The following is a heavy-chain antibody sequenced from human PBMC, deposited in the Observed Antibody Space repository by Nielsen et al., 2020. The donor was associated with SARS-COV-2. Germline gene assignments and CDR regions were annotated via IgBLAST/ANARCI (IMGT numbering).Heavy chain of an antibody. D-gene: IGHD1-26*01. Sequence: SETLSLTCTVSGGSFSSNSYYWGWIRQPPGKGLEWIASIYYSGPTYYNPSLKSRVAISIDTSKNQFSLKVTSVTAADTAVYYCARSGPRRNNAFDIWGQGSMVTVSS. J-gene: IGHJ3*02. CDR2: IYYSGPT. V-gene: IGHV4-39*01. CDR1: GGSFSSNSYY. CDR3: ARSGPRRNNAFDI.